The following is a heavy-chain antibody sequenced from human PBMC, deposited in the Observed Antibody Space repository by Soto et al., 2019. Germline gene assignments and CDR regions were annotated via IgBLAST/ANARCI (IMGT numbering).Heavy chain of an antibody. CDR3: ERIRPSIGVGGREFDY. D-gene: IGHD6-19*01. Sequence: GGSLRLSCAAPGFTVSSKYMSWVRQAPGKGLEWVSGICSGGSTYYADSVKGRFTISGDNSNNTLSLPLNTLQAEGTAVXYFERIRPSIGVGGREFDYWGQRTLATVPS. V-gene: IGHV3-53*01. CDR1: GFTVSSKY. J-gene: IGHJ4*02. CDR2: ICSGGST.